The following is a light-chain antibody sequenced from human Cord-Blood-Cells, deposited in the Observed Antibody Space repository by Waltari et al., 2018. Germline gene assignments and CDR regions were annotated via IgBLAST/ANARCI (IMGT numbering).Light chain of an antibody. CDR1: SSDVGSYNL. V-gene: IGLV2-23*01. CDR2: EGS. CDR3: CSYAGSSTWV. J-gene: IGLJ3*02. Sequence: QSALTQPASVSGSPGQSITIHCTGTSSDVGSYNLVSWYQQHPGTAPKLIIYEGSKRPSGVSNRFSGSKSGNTASLTISGLQAEDEADYYCCSYAGSSTWVFGGGTKLTVL.